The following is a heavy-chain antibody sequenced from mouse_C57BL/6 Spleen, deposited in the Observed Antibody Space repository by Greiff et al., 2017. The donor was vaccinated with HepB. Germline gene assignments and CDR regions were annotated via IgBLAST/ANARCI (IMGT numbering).Heavy chain of an antibody. Sequence: EVHLVESGGDLVKPGGSLKLSCAASGFTFSSYGMSWVRQTPDKRLEWVATISSGGSYTYYPDSVKGRFTISRDNAKNTLYLQMSSLKSEDTAMYYCARHPYYYGSSPYPMDYWGQGTSVTVSS. D-gene: IGHD1-1*01. J-gene: IGHJ4*01. CDR1: GFTFSSYG. CDR3: ARHPYYYGSSPYPMDY. CDR2: ISSGGSYT. V-gene: IGHV5-6*01.